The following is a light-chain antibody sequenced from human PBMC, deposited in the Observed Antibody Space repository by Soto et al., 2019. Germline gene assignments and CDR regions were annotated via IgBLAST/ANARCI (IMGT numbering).Light chain of an antibody. Sequence: EIVMTQSPATLSVSPGERVTLSCRASQSIGRSLSWYQQKPGQAPRLLIYGAFTRPTGIPARFSGSGSGTEFTLTISRLQSEDFAVYYCQQYYDWPLTFGQGTRLEIK. CDR3: QQYYDWPLT. CDR1: QSIGRS. J-gene: IGKJ5*01. CDR2: GAF. V-gene: IGKV3-15*01.